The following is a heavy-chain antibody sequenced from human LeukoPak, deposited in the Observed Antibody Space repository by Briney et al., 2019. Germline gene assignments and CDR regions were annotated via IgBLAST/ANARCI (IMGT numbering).Heavy chain of an antibody. CDR1: GYTFTSYG. J-gene: IGHJ4*02. V-gene: IGHV1-18*01. D-gene: IGHD3-22*01. CDR2: ISAYNGST. Sequence: ASVKVSCKASGYTFTSYGISWVRQAPGQGLEWMGWISAYNGSTNYAQKLQGRVTMTTDTSTSTAYMELRSLRSDDTAVYYCARGRNYYDSSGHRAYLDYWGQGTLVTVSS. CDR3: ARGRNYYDSSGHRAYLDY.